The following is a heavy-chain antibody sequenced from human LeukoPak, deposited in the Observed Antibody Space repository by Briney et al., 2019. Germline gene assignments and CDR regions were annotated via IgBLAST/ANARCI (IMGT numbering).Heavy chain of an antibody. D-gene: IGHD3-3*01. Sequence: PSQTLSLTCTVAGGSISSGDCYWSWIRQPPGKGLEWIGYIYYGRSTYYNPSLKSRVTISVDTSKNQFSLKLSSVTAADTAVYYCARTTTYYDFWSGYYDYWGQGTLVTVSS. CDR1: GGSISSGDCY. CDR3: ARTTTYYDFWSGYYDY. V-gene: IGHV4-30-4*08. CDR2: IYYGRST. J-gene: IGHJ4*02.